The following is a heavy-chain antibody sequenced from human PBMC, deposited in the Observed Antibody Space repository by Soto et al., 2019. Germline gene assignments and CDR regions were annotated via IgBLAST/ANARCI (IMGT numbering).Heavy chain of an antibody. CDR2: IYYSGST. J-gene: IGHJ4*02. Sequence: SETLSLTCAVYGGSFSGYYWSWIRQPPGKGLEWIGYIYYSGSTNYNPSLKSRVTISVDTSKNQFSLKLSSVTAADTAVYYCASSMVTSYYFDYWGQGTLVTVSS. D-gene: IGHD5-18*01. CDR3: ASSMVTSYYFDY. V-gene: IGHV4-59*01. CDR1: GGSFSGYY.